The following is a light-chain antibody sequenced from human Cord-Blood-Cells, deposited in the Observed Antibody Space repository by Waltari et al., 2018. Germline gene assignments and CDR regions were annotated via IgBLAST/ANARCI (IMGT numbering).Light chain of an antibody. CDR2: AAS. V-gene: IGKV1-39*01. CDR1: QSIISY. J-gene: IGKJ1*01. CDR3: QQSYSTPPT. Sequence: DIQMTQSPSSLSASLGDRVTITCRASQSIISYLNWYQQKPGKAPKLLIYAASSMQSGVPSRFSGSGSGTDFTLTISSLQPEDFATYYCQQSYSTPPTFGQGTKVEIK.